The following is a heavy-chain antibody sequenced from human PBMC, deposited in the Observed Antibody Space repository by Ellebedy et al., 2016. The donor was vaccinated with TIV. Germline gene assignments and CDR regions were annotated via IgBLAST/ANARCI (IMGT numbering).Heavy chain of an antibody. CDR2: IDSDGSTT. CDR1: GFTFSNYW. D-gene: IGHD3-22*01. Sequence: GESLKISCAASGFTFSNYWMHWVRQLPGKGLMWVSNIDSDGSTTIYADSVKGRFTISRDKAKNTLYLQMNSLTVEDKGVYYCARDHMSDSSGYYPLDAFDIWGQGTMVTVSS. J-gene: IGHJ3*02. CDR3: ARDHMSDSSGYYPLDAFDI. V-gene: IGHV3-74*01.